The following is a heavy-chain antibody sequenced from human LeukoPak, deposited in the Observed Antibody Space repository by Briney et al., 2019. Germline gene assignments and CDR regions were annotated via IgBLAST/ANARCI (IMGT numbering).Heavy chain of an antibody. CDR2: IIHSGGT. D-gene: IGHD6-19*01. CDR1: GGSFNGYS. J-gene: IGHJ5*02. Sequence: SETLSLTCAVSGGSFNGYSYTWIRQPPGKGLEWIGEIIHSGGTSYNPSLKSRLTISVDTSRKQFSLKLTSVTVADTALYFCARGPLAFRRVAGIFSWGRGTQVTVSS. V-gene: IGHV4-34*01. CDR3: ARGPLAFRRVAGIFS.